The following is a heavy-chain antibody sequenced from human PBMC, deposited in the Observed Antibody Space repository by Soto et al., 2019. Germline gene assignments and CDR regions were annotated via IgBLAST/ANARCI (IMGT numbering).Heavy chain of an antibody. Sequence: GGSLRLSCAASGLIFSDVWMTWVRQAPGKGLEWVGRIKTKPDDGTIDYAAPVRGRFTISRDDSKNTLYLQMTSLTPDDTAIYYCAKARITVVTESQTDYWGQGTLVTVSS. V-gene: IGHV3-15*01. CDR3: AKARITVVTESQTDY. D-gene: IGHD2-21*02. J-gene: IGHJ4*02. CDR1: GLIFSDVW. CDR2: IKTKPDDGTI.